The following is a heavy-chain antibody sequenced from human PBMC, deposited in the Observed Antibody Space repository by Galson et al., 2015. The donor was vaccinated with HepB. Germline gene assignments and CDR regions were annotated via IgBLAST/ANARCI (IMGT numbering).Heavy chain of an antibody. CDR3: ARGGGLLYSNLDV. D-gene: IGHD3-16*01. V-gene: IGHV3-21*01. CDR2: ISSSSRYI. J-gene: IGHJ6*03. Sequence: SLRLSCAASGFTFSSYSMNWVRQAPGKGLEWVSSISSSSRYIYYADSVKGRFTISRDNAKNSLYLQMNSLRAEDTAVYYCARGGGLLYSNLDVRGKGTTVTVSS. CDR1: GFTFSSYS.